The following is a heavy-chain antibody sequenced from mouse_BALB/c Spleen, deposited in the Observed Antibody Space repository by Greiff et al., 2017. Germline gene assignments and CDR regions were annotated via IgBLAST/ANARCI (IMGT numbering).Heavy chain of an antibody. Sequence: QVQLQQSGAELVKPGASVKLSCKTSGYTFTSYWIQWVKQRPGQGLGWIGEIFPGTGTTYYNEKFKGKATLTIDTSSSTAYMQLSSLTSEDSAVYFCARRIYYYGRPLWYFDVWGAGTTVTVSS. CDR3: ARRIYYYGRPLWYFDV. D-gene: IGHD1-1*01. CDR2: IFPGTGTT. J-gene: IGHJ1*01. V-gene: IGHV1S132*01. CDR1: GYTFTSYW.